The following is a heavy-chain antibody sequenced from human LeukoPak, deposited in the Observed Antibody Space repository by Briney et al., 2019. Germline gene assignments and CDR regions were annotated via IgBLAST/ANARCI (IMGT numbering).Heavy chain of an antibody. CDR1: GFTLSNSA. Sequence: PGGSLRLSCVVSGFTLSNSAMTWVRQAPGKGLEWVAIIGDSDTSTNYPDSVRGRFIISRDNSKDTLHLQMDSLRVEDTAVYYCAKGPTLASFSSWGQGTLGTLSS. D-gene: IGHD6-13*01. J-gene: IGHJ4*01. CDR3: AKGPTLASFSS. CDR2: IGDSDTST. V-gene: IGHV3-23*05.